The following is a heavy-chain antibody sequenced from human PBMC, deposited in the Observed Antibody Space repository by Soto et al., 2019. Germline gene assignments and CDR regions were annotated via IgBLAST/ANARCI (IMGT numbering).Heavy chain of an antibody. CDR1: GGSISSGGYY. D-gene: IGHD3-22*01. J-gene: IGHJ4*02. CDR3: ARVLYYYDSSGYEGYFDY. V-gene: IGHV4-31*03. Sequence: PSETLSLTCTVSGGSISSGGYYWSWIRQHPGKGLEWIGYIYYSGSTYYNPSLKSRVTISVDTSRNQLSLKLSSVTAADTAVYYCARVLYYYDSSGYEGYFDYWGQGTLVTVSS. CDR2: IYYSGST.